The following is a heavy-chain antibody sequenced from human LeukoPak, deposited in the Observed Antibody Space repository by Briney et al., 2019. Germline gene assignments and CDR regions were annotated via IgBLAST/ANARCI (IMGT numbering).Heavy chain of an antibody. Sequence: GGSLRLSYAASGFTVSSNYMSWVRQAPGKGLEWVSVIYSGGSTYYADSVKGRFTISRDNSKNTLYLQMDSLRAEDTAVYYCARGIKTQDYGDYFDYWGQGTLVTVSS. CDR1: GFTVSSNY. CDR3: ARGIKTQDYGDYFDY. CDR2: IYSGGST. D-gene: IGHD4-17*01. V-gene: IGHV3-53*01. J-gene: IGHJ4*02.